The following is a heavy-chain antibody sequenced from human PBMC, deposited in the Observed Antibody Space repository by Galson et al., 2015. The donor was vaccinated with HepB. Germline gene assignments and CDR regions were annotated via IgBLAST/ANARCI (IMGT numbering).Heavy chain of an antibody. V-gene: IGHV4-38-2*02. D-gene: IGHD5-24*01. CDR3: ARQGWTATTRGAFDI. CDR2: IYHSGST. CDR1: GYSISSGFY. J-gene: IGHJ3*02. Sequence: LSLTCTVSGYSISSGFYWGWFRQPPGKGPEWIGSIYHSGSTYYDPSLKSRVTISVDTSKNQFSLKLSSVTAADTAVYYCARQGWTATTRGAFDIWGQGTMVTVSS.